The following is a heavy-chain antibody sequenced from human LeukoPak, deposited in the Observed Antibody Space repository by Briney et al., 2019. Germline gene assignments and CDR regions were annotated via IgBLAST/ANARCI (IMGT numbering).Heavy chain of an antibody. CDR3: AKTAVAGTINWFDP. V-gene: IGHV3-23*01. CDR1: GFAFSSYA. CDR2: ISGSGDST. J-gene: IGHJ5*02. D-gene: IGHD6-19*01. Sequence: PGGSLRLSCVASGFAFSSYAMSWVRQAPGKGLEWVSTISGSGDSTYYADSVKGRFTISRDNSKNTLYLQMNTLRAEDTAVYYCAKTAVAGTINWFDPWGQGTQVTVSS.